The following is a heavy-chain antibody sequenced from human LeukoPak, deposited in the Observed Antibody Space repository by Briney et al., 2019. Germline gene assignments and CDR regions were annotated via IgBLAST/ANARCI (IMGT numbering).Heavy chain of an antibody. CDR2: INHSGST. Sequence: PSETLSLTCAVYGGSFSGYYWSWIRQPPGKGLEWIGEINHSGSTNYNPSLKSRVTISVDTSKNQFSLKLSSVTAADTAVYYCAKYHMVRGVFTSHNWFDPWGQGTLVTVSS. CDR3: AKYHMVRGVFTSHNWFDP. CDR1: GGSFSGYY. J-gene: IGHJ5*02. D-gene: IGHD3-10*01. V-gene: IGHV4-34*01.